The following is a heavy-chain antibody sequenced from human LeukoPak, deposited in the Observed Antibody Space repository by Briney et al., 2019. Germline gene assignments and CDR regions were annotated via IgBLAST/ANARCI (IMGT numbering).Heavy chain of an antibody. CDR2: IYNDAST. CDR3: VRGNGAPSGY. CDR1: GFAVRDYY. Sequence: GGSLRLSCAAAGFAVRDYYMSWVRQAPGKGLQRLSVIYNDASTYYADSVMGRLTISRDNSKNTVYLQMNSLRVDDTAVYYCVRGNGAPSGYWGQGTLVTVSS. V-gene: IGHV3-53*01. J-gene: IGHJ4*02. D-gene: IGHD4-17*01.